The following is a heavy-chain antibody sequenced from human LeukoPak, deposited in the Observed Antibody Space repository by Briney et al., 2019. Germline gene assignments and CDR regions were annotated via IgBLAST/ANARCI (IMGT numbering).Heavy chain of an antibody. CDR3: ARDGDPLRWYPFDY. V-gene: IGHV3-30-3*01. Sequence: GGSLRLSCAASGFTFSSYAMHWVRQAPGKGLEWVAVISYDGSNKYYADSVRGRFTISRDNSKNTLYLQMNSLRAEDTAVYYCARDGDPLRWYPFDYWGQGTLVTVSS. D-gene: IGHD4-23*01. CDR2: ISYDGSNK. CDR1: GFTFSSYA. J-gene: IGHJ4*02.